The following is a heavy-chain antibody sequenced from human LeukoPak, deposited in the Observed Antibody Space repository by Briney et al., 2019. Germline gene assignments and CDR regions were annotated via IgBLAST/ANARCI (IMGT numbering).Heavy chain of an antibody. CDR2: INWNGGST. J-gene: IGHJ4*02. CDR1: GFTFDDYG. CDR3: ARRAGGYSHPYDY. Sequence: PGGSLRLSCAASGFTFDDYGMSWVRQAPGRGLEWVSGINWNGGSTGYADSVKGRFTISRDNSKNTLYLQMNSLRAEDTAVYYCARRAGGYSHPYDYWGQGILVTVSS. D-gene: IGHD4-23*01. V-gene: IGHV3-20*04.